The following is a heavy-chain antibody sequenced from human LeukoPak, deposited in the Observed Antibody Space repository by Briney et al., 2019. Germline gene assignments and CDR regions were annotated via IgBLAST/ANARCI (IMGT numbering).Heavy chain of an antibody. CDR1: GGSISSYY. CDR2: IYTSGST. J-gene: IGHJ5*02. D-gene: IGHD3-10*01. CDR3: ARDRGLYGEVLFDP. Sequence: SETLSLTCTVSGGSISSYYWSWIRQPAGKELKWIGRIYTSGSTNYNPSLKSRVTMSVDTSKNQFSLKLTSVTAADTAVYYCARDRGLYGEVLFDPWGQGTLVTVSS. V-gene: IGHV4-4*07.